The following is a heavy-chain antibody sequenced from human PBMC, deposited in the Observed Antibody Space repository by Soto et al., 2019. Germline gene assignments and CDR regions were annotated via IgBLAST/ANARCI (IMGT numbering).Heavy chain of an antibody. J-gene: IGHJ4*02. Sequence: QVQLVESGGGVVQPGRSLRLSCAASGFTFSSYAMHWVRQATGKGLEWVAVISYDGSNKYYADSVKGRFTISRDNSKNTLYLQMNSLRAEDTAVYYCARADYYDSSGYVDYWGQGTLVTVSS. CDR2: ISYDGSNK. CDR3: ARADYYDSSGYVDY. D-gene: IGHD3-22*01. V-gene: IGHV3-30-3*01. CDR1: GFTFSSYA.